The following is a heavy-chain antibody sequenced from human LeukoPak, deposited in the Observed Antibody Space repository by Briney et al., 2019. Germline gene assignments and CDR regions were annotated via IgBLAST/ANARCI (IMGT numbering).Heavy chain of an antibody. CDR2: MNPNSGNT. D-gene: IGHD2-2*01. V-gene: IGHV1-8*01. CDR3: ARVEVYCSSTSCYLGYNWFDP. Sequence: GASVKVSCKASGYTFTSYDINWVRQATGQGLEWMGWMNPNSGNTGYAQKFQGRVTMTRNTSISTAYMELSSLRPEDTAVYYCARVEVYCSSTSCYLGYNWFDPWGQGTLVTVSS. CDR1: GYTFTSYD. J-gene: IGHJ5*02.